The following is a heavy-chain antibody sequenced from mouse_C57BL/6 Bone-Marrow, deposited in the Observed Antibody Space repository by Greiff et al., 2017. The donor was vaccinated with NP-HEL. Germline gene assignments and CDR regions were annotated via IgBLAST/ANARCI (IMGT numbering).Heavy chain of an antibody. V-gene: IGHV1-53*01. CDR3: ARWGCEAWFAY. Sequence: QVQLQQPGTELVKPGASVKLSCKASGYTFTSYWMHWVKQRPGQGLEWIGNINPSNGGTNYNEKFKGKATFTADTSSNTAYMQLSSLTTEDSAIYYCARWGCEAWFAYWGQGTLVTVSA. J-gene: IGHJ3*01. CDR2: INPSNGGT. CDR1: GYTFTSYW.